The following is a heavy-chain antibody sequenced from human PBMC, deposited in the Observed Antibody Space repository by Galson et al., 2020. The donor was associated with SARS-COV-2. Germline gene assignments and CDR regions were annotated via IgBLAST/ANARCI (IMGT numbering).Heavy chain of an antibody. CDR1: GFTFSSYA. CDR3: AREGIVVVPAAIFDY. V-gene: IGHV3-30-3*01. CDR2: ISYDGSNK. J-gene: IGHJ4*02. D-gene: IGHD2-2*01. Sequence: GESLKISCAASGFTFSSYAMHWVRQAPGKGLEWVAVISYDGSNKYYADSVKGRFTISRDNSKNTLYLQMNSLRAEDTAVYYCAREGIVVVPAAIFDYWGQGTLVTVSS.